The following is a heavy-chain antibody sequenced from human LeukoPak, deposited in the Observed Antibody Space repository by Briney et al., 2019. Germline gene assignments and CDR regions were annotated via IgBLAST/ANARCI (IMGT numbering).Heavy chain of an antibody. J-gene: IGHJ3*02. D-gene: IGHD3-22*01. CDR1: GFTFSSYE. Sequence: GGSLRLSCAASGFTFSSYEMNWVRQAPGKGLEWVSSISGSSSYIYYADSVKGRFTISRDNAKNSLYLQMNSLRAEDTAVYYCARGSDSSGYYFGASDAFDIWGQGTMVTVSS. CDR2: ISGSSSYI. V-gene: IGHV3-21*01. CDR3: ARGSDSSGYYFGASDAFDI.